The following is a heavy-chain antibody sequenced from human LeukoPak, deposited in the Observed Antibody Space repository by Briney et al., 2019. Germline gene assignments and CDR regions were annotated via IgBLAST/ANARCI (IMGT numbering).Heavy chain of an antibody. CDR1: GFTLSHFW. CDR3: ARDRREDYYDFWSGYYPYYYGMDV. Sequence: GGSLRLSCAASGFTLSHFWMSWVRQAPGKGLEWVAYIKKTGSETYYMDSVKGRFTITRDNTRSSVFLQMSSLRAEDTAVYYCARDRREDYYDFWSGYYPYYYGMDVWGQGTTVTVSS. J-gene: IGHJ6*02. V-gene: IGHV3-7*01. CDR2: IKKTGSET. D-gene: IGHD3-3*01.